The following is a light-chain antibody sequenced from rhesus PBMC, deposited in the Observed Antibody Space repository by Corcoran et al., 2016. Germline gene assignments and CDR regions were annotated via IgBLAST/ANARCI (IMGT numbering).Light chain of an antibody. J-gene: IGLJ2*01. CDR3: QVCDITVDLAF. CDR1: NIGTKI. V-gene: IGLV3-36*02. CDR2: YDT. Sequence: SYDLTQPPSVSVSPGQTDRLTCGGENIGTKIVNLYQQKSPQAPTLVIYYDTERPSGIPDRFSGSKSGNTATLSISGVEAGDEADYHCQVCDITVDLAFFGGGTRLTVL.